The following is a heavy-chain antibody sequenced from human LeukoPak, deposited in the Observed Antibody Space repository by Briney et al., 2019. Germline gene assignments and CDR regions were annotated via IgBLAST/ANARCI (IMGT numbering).Heavy chain of an antibody. CDR2: IYYSGST. CDR1: GGSISSSSYY. D-gene: IGHD6-13*01. Sequence: PSETLSLTCTVSGGSISSSSYYWGWIRQPPGKGLEWIGSIYYSGSTYYNPSLKSRVTISVDTSKNQFSPKLSSVTAADTAVYYCARRPRLGYIAAAWSNYFGYWGQGTLVTVSS. CDR3: ARRPRLGYIAAAWSNYFGY. V-gene: IGHV4-39*01. J-gene: IGHJ4*02.